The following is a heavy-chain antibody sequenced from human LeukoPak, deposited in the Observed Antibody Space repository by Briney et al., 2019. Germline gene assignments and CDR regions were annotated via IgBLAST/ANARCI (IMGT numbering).Heavy chain of an antibody. CDR1: GYTFTGYY. D-gene: IGHD3-22*01. CDR2: IKPNSGGT. CDR3: ASRSYDSSGYSYYYYYYGVYV. Sequence: ASVKVSCKASGYTFTGYYMHWVRQAPGQGLEWMGWIKPNSGGTNYAQKFQGRVTMTRDTSISTAYMELSRLRSDETAVYYCASRSYDSSGYSYYYYYYGVYVWGQGTTVTVSS. V-gene: IGHV1-2*02. J-gene: IGHJ6*02.